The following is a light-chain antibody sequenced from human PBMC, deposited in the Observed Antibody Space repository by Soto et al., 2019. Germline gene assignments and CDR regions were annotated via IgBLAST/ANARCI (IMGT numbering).Light chain of an antibody. CDR2: DVS. CDR3: SSYTSSSTLEVV. CDR1: SSDVGGYNY. J-gene: IGLJ2*01. Sequence: QSVVTQPASVSGSPGQSITISCTGTSSDVGGYNYVSWYQQHPGKAPKLMIYDVSNRPSGVSNRFSGSKSGNTASLTISGLQAEDEADYYCSSYTSSSTLEVVFGGGTQLTVL. V-gene: IGLV2-14*01.